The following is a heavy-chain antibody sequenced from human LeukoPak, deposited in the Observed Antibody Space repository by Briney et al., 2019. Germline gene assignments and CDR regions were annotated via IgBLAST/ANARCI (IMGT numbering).Heavy chain of an antibody. CDR2: IYSGGST. J-gene: IGHJ4*02. V-gene: IGHV3-53*01. CDR1: GFTVSSNF. D-gene: IGHD3-22*01. CDR3: ARERVRDHYDSSGYLDY. Sequence: PGGSLRLSCVASGFTVSSNFMSWVRQSPGKGLEWVSVIYSGGSTYFADSVKGRFTISRDNPKNTVYLQMNGLRAEDTAVYYCARERVRDHYDSSGYLDYWGQGTLVTVSS.